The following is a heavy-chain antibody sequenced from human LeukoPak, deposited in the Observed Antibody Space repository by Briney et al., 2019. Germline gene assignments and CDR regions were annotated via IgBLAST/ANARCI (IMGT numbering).Heavy chain of an antibody. CDR1: GFTFSSYG. CDR2: IWYDGSNK. CDR3: AKGPQEYYYYYYMDV. V-gene: IGHV3-33*06. J-gene: IGHJ6*03. Sequence: GGSLRLSCAASGFTFSSYGVHWVRQAPGKGLEWVAVIWYDGSNKNYADSVKGRFTISRDNSKNTLYLQMNSLRAEDTAVYYCAKGPQEYYYYYYMDVWGKGTTVTVSS.